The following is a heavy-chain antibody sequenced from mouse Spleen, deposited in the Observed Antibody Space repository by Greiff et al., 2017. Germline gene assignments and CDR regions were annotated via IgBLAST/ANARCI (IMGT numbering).Heavy chain of an antibody. CDR1: GFTFSSYA. V-gene: IGHV5-4*03. CDR3: ARMGDYGSSSFDY. CDR2: ISDGGSYT. Sequence: DVKLVESGGGLVKPGGSLKLSCAASGFTFSSYAMSWVRQTPEKRLEWVATISDGGSYTYYPDNVKGRFTISRDNAKNNLYLQMSHLKSEDTAMYYCARMGDYGSSSFDYWGQGTTLTVSS. J-gene: IGHJ2*01. D-gene: IGHD1-1*01.